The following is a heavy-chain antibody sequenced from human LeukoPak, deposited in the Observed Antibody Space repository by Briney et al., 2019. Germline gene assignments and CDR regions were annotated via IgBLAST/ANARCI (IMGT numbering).Heavy chain of an antibody. CDR3: ARAGYYYDSSRRAFDI. V-gene: IGHV3-13*01. J-gene: IGHJ3*02. Sequence: GGSLRLSCAASGFTFSSYDMHWVRQATGKGLEWVSAIGTAGDTYYPGSVKGRFTISRENAKNSLYLQMNSLRAGDTAVYYCARAGYYYDSSRRAFDIWGQGTMVTVSS. D-gene: IGHD3-22*01. CDR1: GFTFSSYD. CDR2: IGTAGDT.